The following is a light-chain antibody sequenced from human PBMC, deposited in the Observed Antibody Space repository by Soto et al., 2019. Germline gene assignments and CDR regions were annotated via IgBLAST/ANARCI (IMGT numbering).Light chain of an antibody. J-gene: IGKJ1*01. Sequence: EIVLTQSPGTLSLSPGERATLSCGASQSVGSSYLAWYQQKPGQAPRLLIYGASSRATGIPDRFSGRGSGTDFTLTISRLEPEDFAVYYCQQCGSSPGTFGQGTKVDIK. CDR1: QSVGSSY. V-gene: IGKV3-20*01. CDR3: QQCGSSPGT. CDR2: GAS.